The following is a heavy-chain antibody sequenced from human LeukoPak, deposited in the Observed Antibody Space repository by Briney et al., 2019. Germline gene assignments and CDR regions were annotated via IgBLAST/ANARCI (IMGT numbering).Heavy chain of an antibody. J-gene: IGHJ6*02. CDR3: ARDKDRKGRDYYYYGMDV. CDR1: GFTFSSYS. D-gene: IGHD1-14*01. Sequence: GGSLRLSCAASGFTFSSYSMNWVRQAPGKGLEWVSSIISSSSYIYYADSVKGRFTISRDNAKNSLYLQMNSLRAEDTAVYYCARDKDRKGRDYYYYGMDVWGQGTTVTVSS. CDR2: IISSSSYI. V-gene: IGHV3-21*01.